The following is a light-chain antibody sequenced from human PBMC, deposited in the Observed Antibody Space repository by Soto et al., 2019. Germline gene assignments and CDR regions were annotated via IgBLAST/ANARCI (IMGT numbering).Light chain of an antibody. CDR2: EVS. Sequence: QSALTQPASVSGSPGQSITMSCTGSSSDIGTYNFVSWYQQHAGKAPRLILYEVSNRPSGVSSRFSGSKSGNSASLTISGLQPEDEAHYFCSSYAATSTLVFGGGTKL. CDR1: SSDIGTYNF. J-gene: IGLJ3*02. V-gene: IGLV2-14*01. CDR3: SSYAATSTLV.